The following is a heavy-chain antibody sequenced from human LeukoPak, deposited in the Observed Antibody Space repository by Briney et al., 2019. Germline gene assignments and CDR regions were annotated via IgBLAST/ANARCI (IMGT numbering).Heavy chain of an antibody. D-gene: IGHD5-18*01. Sequence: GVLRLSCAASGFTFSSYWMSWVRQAPGKGLEWVANIKQDGSEKYYVDSVKGRFTISRDNAKNSLYLQMNSLRAEDTAVYYCAKTARLLRGYFDYWGQGTLVTVSS. J-gene: IGHJ4*02. CDR1: GFTFSSYW. CDR3: AKTARLLRGYFDY. V-gene: IGHV3-7*03. CDR2: IKQDGSEK.